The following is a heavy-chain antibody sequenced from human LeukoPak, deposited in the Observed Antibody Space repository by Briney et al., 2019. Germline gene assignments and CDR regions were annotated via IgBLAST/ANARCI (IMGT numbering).Heavy chain of an antibody. Sequence: GGSLRLSCAASGFTFRNYAMNWVRQAPGKGLEWVSSISITGYYINDAVSVKGRFTISRDNSKNSLFLQMNSLRDEDTAVYYCTRGLVSSEYPPTFVPDYWGQGTLVTVSS. J-gene: IGHJ4*02. D-gene: IGHD2/OR15-2a*01. CDR2: ISITGYYI. CDR3: TRGLVSSEYPPTFVPDY. CDR1: GFTFRNYA. V-gene: IGHV3-21*01.